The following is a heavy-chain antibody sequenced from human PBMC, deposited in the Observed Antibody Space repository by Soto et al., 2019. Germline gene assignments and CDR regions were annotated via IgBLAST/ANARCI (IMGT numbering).Heavy chain of an antibody. CDR1: GFTFSSYS. D-gene: IGHD6-13*01. V-gene: IGHV3-21*01. CDR2: ISSSSSYI. Sequence: EVQLVESGGGLVKPGGSLRLSCAASGFTFSSYSMNWVRQAPGKGLEWVSSISSSSSYIYYADSVKGRFTISRDNAKNSLSLQMNSLRAEDTAVYYCARAKAAAGTVYFDYWGQGTLVTVSS. CDR3: ARAKAAAGTVYFDY. J-gene: IGHJ4*02.